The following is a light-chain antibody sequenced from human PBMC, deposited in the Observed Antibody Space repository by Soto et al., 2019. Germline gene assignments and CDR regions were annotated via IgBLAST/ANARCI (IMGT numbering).Light chain of an antibody. CDR1: QRISTW. Sequence: DIQLTQSPSTLSASLGDRVTMTCRASQRISTWLAWYQQKPGKTPSLLIYDASTLETGVPSRFSGRGSGTEFTLTISSLQPDDFATYYCQQYNTYTLYTFGQGTKLEIK. J-gene: IGKJ2*01. CDR2: DAS. CDR3: QQYNTYTLYT. V-gene: IGKV1-5*01.